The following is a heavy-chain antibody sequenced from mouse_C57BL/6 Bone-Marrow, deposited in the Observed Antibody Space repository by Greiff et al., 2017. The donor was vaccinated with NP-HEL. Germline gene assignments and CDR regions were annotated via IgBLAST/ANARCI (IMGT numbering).Heavy chain of an antibody. D-gene: IGHD2-3*01. CDR2: IDPSDSYT. Sequence: VQLQQPGAELVMPGASVKLSCKASGYTFTSYWMHWVKQRPGQGLEWIGEIDPSDSYTNYNQKFKGKSTLTVDKSSSTAYMQLSSLTSYDSAVYYCARGLLLRGYAMDYWGQGTSVTVSS. V-gene: IGHV1-69*01. CDR1: GYTFTSYW. J-gene: IGHJ4*01. CDR3: ARGLLLRGYAMDY.